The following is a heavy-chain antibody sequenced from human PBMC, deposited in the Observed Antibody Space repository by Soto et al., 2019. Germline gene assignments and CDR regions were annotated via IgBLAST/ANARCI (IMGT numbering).Heavy chain of an antibody. CDR1: GGSISSGDYY. Sequence: SETLSLTCTVSGGSISSGDYYWSWIRRPPGKGLEWIGYIYYSGSTYYNPSLKSRVTISVDTSKNQFSLKLSSVTAADTAVYYCARLDGYNGYYFDYWGQGTLVTVSS. CDR2: IYYSGST. V-gene: IGHV4-30-4*01. J-gene: IGHJ4*02. D-gene: IGHD5-12*01. CDR3: ARLDGYNGYYFDY.